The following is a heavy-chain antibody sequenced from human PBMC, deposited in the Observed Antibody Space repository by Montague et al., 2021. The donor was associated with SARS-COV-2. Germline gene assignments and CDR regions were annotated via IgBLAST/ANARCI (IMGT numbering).Heavy chain of an antibody. CDR2: IYYSGST. J-gene: IGHJ4*02. D-gene: IGHD6-19*01. Sequence: SETLSLTCTVSGDSISHSSYYWGWIRQPPGEGLEWIGSIYYSGSTYYNPSLKSRVTISVDTSKNQVSLKLNSATAADTAVYYCARVRQWLVPFDYWGQGTLVTVSS. V-gene: IGHV4-39*07. CDR3: ARVRQWLVPFDY. CDR1: GDSISHSSYY.